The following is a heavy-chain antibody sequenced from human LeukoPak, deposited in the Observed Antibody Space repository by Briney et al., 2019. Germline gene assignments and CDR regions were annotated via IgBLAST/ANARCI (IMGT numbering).Heavy chain of an antibody. CDR3: ARLVEMATIDY. V-gene: IGHV3-53*01. J-gene: IGHJ4*02. CDR1: GGTFYTYS. Sequence: GGSLRLYCAASGGTFYTYSMNWVRQAPGKGLEWVSVIYSGGSTYYADSVKGRFTISRDNSKNTLYLQMNSLRAEDTAVYYCARLVEMATIDYWGQGTLVTVSS. D-gene: IGHD5-24*01. CDR2: IYSGGST.